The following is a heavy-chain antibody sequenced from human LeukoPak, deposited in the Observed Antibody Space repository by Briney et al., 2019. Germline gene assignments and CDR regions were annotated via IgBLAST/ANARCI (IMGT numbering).Heavy chain of an antibody. CDR3: ASGYCSSTSCYLGWFDP. V-gene: IGHV4-4*09. D-gene: IGHD2-2*01. CDR2: IYPTGST. CDR1: GGSISTHY. J-gene: IGHJ5*02. Sequence: SETLSLTCTVSGGSISTHYWSWIRQPPGKGLEWIGYIYPTGSTSYNPSLKSRVTISVDTSKNQLSLKLSSVTAADTAVYYCASGYCSSTSCYLGWFDPWGQGTLVTVSS.